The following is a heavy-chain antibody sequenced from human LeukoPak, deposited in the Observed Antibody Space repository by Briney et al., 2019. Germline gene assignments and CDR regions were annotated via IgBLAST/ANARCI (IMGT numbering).Heavy chain of an antibody. Sequence: PSETLSLTCAVYGGSFSGYYWSWIRQPPGKGLEWIGEINHSGSTNYNPSLKSRVIISVDTSKNQFSLKLSSVTAADTAVYYCARGYMKVVVPALGMDVWGQGTTVTVSS. D-gene: IGHD2-2*01. J-gene: IGHJ6*02. CDR2: INHSGST. V-gene: IGHV4-34*01. CDR3: ARGYMKVVVPALGMDV. CDR1: GGSFSGYY.